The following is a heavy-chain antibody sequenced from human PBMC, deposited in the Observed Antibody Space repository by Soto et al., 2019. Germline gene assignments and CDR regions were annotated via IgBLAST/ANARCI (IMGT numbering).Heavy chain of an antibody. V-gene: IGHV3-21*01. CDR2: ISSSSSYI. J-gene: IGHJ4*02. CDR3: ARPLGYCSGGSCSNGGY. Sequence: GGPLRLSCAASGCTFSSYSMNWVRQAPGKGLEWVSSISSSSSYIYYADSVKGRFTISRDNAKNSLYLQMNSLRAEDTAVYYCARPLGYCSGGSCSNGGYWGQGTLVTVSS. CDR1: GCTFSSYS. D-gene: IGHD2-15*01.